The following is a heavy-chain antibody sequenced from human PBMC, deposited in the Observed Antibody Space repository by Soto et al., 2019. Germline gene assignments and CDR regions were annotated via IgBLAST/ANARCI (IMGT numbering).Heavy chain of an antibody. CDR3: AKDQGSSWSGDAFDI. CDR1: GFTFDDYA. V-gene: IGHV3-9*01. CDR2: ISWNSGSI. D-gene: IGHD6-6*01. Sequence: EVQLVESGGGLVQPGRSLRLSCAASGFTFDDYAMHWVRQAPGKGLEWVSGISWNSGSIGYADSVKGRFTISRDNAKNALYLQMNSLRAEDTAVYYCAKDQGSSWSGDAFDIWGQGTMVTVSS. J-gene: IGHJ3*02.